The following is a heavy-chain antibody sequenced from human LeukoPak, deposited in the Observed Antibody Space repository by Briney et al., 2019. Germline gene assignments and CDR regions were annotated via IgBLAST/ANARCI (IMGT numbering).Heavy chain of an antibody. J-gene: IGHJ3*02. D-gene: IGHD6-19*01. Sequence: ASVKVSCKASGYTFTSYGISWVRQAPGQGLEWMGWISAYNGNTNYAQKLQGRVTMTTDTSTSTAYMELRSLRSDDTAVYYCARSIAVAGASPKDAFNIWGQGTMVTVSS. CDR2: ISAYNGNT. V-gene: IGHV1-18*01. CDR1: GYTFTSYG. CDR3: ARSIAVAGASPKDAFNI.